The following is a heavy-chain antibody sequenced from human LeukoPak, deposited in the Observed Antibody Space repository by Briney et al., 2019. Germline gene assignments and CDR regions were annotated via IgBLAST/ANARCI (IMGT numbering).Heavy chain of an antibody. V-gene: IGHV1-2*02. CDR2: INPNSGGT. CDR1: GYTFTCYY. Sequence: GASVKVSCKASGYTFTCYYMHWVRQAPGQGLEWMGWINPNSGGTNYAQKFQGRVTITRDTSISTAYMELSRLRSDDTAVYYCARLNYYDSSGYVSWGQGTLVTVSS. CDR3: ARLNYYDSSGYVS. J-gene: IGHJ5*02. D-gene: IGHD3-22*01.